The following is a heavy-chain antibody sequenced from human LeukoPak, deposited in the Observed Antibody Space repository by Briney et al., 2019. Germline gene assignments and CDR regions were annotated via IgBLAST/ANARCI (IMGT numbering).Heavy chain of an antibody. J-gene: IGHJ4*02. CDR1: GFTFSSYA. CDR3: ARAGRLGYFDY. V-gene: IGHV3-23*01. CDR2: ISGSGGST. D-gene: IGHD6-19*01. Sequence: GGSLRLSCAASGFTFSSYAMSWVRQAPGKGLEWVSGISGSGGSTYYADSVKGRFTISRDNSKNTLYLQMNSLRAEDTAVYYCARAGRLGYFDYWGQGTLVTVSS.